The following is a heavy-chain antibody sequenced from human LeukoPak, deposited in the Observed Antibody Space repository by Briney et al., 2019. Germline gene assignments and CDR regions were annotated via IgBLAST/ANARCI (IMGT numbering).Heavy chain of an antibody. V-gene: IGHV3-7*01. CDR1: GFTFSSYW. CDR3: ARLGWYQPKSTYDILTGYFRPYYYYYMDV. CDR2: IKQDGSEK. D-gene: IGHD3-9*01. Sequence: GSLRLSCAASGFTFSSYWMSWVRQAPGKGLEWVANIKQDGSEKYYVDSAKGRFTISRDNAKNSLYLQMNSLRAEDTAVYYCARLGWYQPKSTYDILTGYFRPYYYYYMDVWGKGTTVTISS. J-gene: IGHJ6*03.